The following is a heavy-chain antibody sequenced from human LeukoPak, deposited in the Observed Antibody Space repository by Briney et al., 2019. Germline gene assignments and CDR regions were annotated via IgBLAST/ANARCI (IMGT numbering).Heavy chain of an antibody. CDR1: GGXISSYY. V-gene: IGHV4-59*01. Sequence: SETLSLTCTVSGGXISSYYCSWIRQPPGKGLEWIGYIYYSGSTNYNPSLKSRVTISVDTSKNQFSLKLSSVTAADTAVYYCARESLTDYYDSSGYVDYWGQGTLVTVSS. J-gene: IGHJ4*02. D-gene: IGHD3-22*01. CDR3: ARESLTDYYDSSGYVDY. CDR2: IYYSGST.